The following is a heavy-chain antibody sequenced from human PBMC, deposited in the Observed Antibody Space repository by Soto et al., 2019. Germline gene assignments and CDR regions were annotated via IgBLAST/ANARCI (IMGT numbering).Heavy chain of an antibody. CDR3: ARHKTGSYFDY. J-gene: IGHJ4*02. D-gene: IGHD1-26*01. CDR2: ISGSGDST. Sequence: EVQLLESGGGLVQPGGSLRLSCEGSGFTFSTYAMSWVRQAPGKGLEWVSAISGSGDSTYYADSVKGRFTISRDNSKNTRYLQMSTLRAEDTAVYYGARHKTGSYFDYCGQGSLVAVAS. CDR1: GFTFSTYA. V-gene: IGHV3-23*01.